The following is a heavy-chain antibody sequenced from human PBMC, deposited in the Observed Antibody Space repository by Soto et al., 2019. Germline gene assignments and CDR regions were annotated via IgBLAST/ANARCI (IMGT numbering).Heavy chain of an antibody. V-gene: IGHV3-15*07. Sequence: GGSLRLSCAVSGVTFSNVGMNWVRQAPGKGLEWVGRIRSTRDGATTDYGVPVRGRFTISRDDSKTTLFLQMNSLETEDTAVYYCTTDWGVPSPYGGLWDSVASDHWGQGTLVTVSS. CDR2: IRSTRDGATT. CDR3: TTDWGVPSPYGGLWDSVASDH. CDR1: GVTFSNVG. D-gene: IGHD2-15*01. J-gene: IGHJ4*02.